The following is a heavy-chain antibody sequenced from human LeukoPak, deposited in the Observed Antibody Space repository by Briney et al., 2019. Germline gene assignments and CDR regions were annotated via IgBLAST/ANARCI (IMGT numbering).Heavy chain of an antibody. CDR3: ARGHQDGEGIAAAWYGFDY. D-gene: IGHD6-13*01. CDR1: GYTLTGLS. V-gene: IGHV1-24*01. J-gene: IGHJ4*02. Sequence: ASAKVSCKVSGYTLTGLSMHWVRHAPGKGLEWMGGFDTEDDETIYAQKFQGRVTMTEDTSTDTAYMELRSLRSDDTAVYYCARGHQDGEGIAAAWYGFDYWGQGTLVTVSS. CDR2: FDTEDDET.